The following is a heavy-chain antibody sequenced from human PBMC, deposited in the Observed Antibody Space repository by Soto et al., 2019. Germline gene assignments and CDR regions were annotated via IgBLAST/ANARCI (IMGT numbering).Heavy chain of an antibody. CDR3: ARLRDGDYFDY. V-gene: IGHV4-59*08. CDR1: GGSISSYY. J-gene: IGHJ4*02. CDR2: IYYSGST. Sequence: PSETLSLTCTVSGGSISSYYWSWIRQPPGKGLEWIGYIYYSGSTNYNPSLKSRVTISVDTSKNQFSLKLSSVTAADTAVYYCARLRDGDYFDYWGQGTLVTVSS. D-gene: IGHD4-17*01.